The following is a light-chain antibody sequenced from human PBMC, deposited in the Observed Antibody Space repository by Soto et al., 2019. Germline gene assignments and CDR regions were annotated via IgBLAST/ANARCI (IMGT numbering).Light chain of an antibody. CDR2: GAS. J-gene: IGKJ1*01. CDR3: QQYGGSTRT. Sequence: IVLTQSPGTLSLSPGETATLSCRASQSVTTQLAWYQQKRGRAPRLIIHGASRRATGIPDRISGSGSGTDFTLSISRVEPEDVAVYYCQQYGGSTRTFGQGTKVDI. CDR1: QSVTTQ. V-gene: IGKV3-20*01.